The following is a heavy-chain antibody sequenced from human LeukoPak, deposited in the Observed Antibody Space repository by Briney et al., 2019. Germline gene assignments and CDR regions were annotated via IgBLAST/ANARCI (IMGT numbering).Heavy chain of an antibody. V-gene: IGHV3-7*03. J-gene: IGHJ4*02. CDR3: ARGGRNIDS. Sequence: QPGGSLRLSCAASGFTFSAFWMSWVRQAPGKGLEWVANIKVDGTEKNYVDSVKGRLTISRDNAKNSLYLQMNSLRTEDTAVYYCARGGRNIDSWGQRTLVTVSS. CDR1: GFTFSAFW. D-gene: IGHD4-11*01. CDR2: IKVDGTEK.